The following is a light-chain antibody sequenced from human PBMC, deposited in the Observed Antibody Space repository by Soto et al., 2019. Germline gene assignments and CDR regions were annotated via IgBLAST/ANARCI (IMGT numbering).Light chain of an antibody. CDR3: QQVISYPPG. CDR2: AAS. J-gene: IGKJ3*01. V-gene: IGKV1-9*01. CDR1: QGISTF. Sequence: DIQLTQSPSFLSASVGDRVTITCRASQGISTFLAWYQQRRGQAPKLLIYAASTLQSGVPPRFSGSGSGTEFTLAISSLQPEDFAPYYCQQVISYPPGFGPGTKVDIK.